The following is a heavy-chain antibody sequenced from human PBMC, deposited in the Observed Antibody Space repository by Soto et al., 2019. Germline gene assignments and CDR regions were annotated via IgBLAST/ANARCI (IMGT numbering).Heavy chain of an antibody. V-gene: IGHV3-74*01. CDR2: ISDDGRMT. CDR3: ARLAAAGQPPTDY. CDR1: GFSFSSDW. Sequence: EVHLVQSGAGLVQPGGSLRLSCAASGFSFSSDWMHWVRQVPGHGPEWISRISDDGRMTHYADSVRGRFTISRDNAKETLFLQMNSLRVDDTAVYYCARLAAAGQPPTDYWGQGVLVTVSS. D-gene: IGHD6-13*01. J-gene: IGHJ4*02.